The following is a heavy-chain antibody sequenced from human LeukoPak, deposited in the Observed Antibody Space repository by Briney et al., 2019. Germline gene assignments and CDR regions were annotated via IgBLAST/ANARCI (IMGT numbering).Heavy chain of an antibody. CDR3: ARDQGITIFGVVPFDY. J-gene: IGHJ4*02. CDR2: IKQDGSEK. Sequence: GGSLRLSCAASGFTFSSYGMHWVRQAPGKGLEWVANIKQDGSEKYYVDSVKGRFTISGDNAKNSLYLQMNSLRAEDTAVYYCARDQGITIFGVVPFDYWGQGTLVTVSS. CDR1: GFTFSSYG. V-gene: IGHV3-7*01. D-gene: IGHD3-3*01.